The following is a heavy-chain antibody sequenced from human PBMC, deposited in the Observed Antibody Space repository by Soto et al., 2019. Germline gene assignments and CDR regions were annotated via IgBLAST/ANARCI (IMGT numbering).Heavy chain of an antibody. CDR1: GGSVSSGDYF. CDR3: ARSPNYYYYGFDV. D-gene: IGHD3-10*01. CDR2: IYYSGST. Sequence: SETLSLTCTVSGGSVSSGDYFWSWLRQSPGKRLECIAYIYYSGSTNYNSSLKSRATISIDTSKSQVSLNLTSMTAADAALYYCARSPNYYYYGFDVWAQGTAVTVSS. V-gene: IGHV4-61*08. J-gene: IGHJ6*02.